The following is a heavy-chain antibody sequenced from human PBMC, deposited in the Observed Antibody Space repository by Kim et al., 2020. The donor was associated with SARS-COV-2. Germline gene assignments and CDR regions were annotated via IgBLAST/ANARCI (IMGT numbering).Heavy chain of an antibody. CDR1: GFTFSNAW. D-gene: IGHD3-22*01. CDR3: TTSELYYYDSSGYYYHPGGDY. CDR2: IKSKTDGGTT. Sequence: GGSLRLSCAASGFTFSNAWMSWVRQAPGKGLEWVGRIKSKTDGGTTDYAAPVKGRFTISRDDSKNTLYLQMNSLKTEDTAVYYCTTSELYYYDSSGYYYHPGGDYWGQGTLVTVSS. V-gene: IGHV3-15*01. J-gene: IGHJ4*02.